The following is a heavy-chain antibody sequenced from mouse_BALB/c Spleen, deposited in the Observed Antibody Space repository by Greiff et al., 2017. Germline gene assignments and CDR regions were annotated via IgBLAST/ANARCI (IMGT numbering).Heavy chain of an antibody. CDR2: IDTDNGNT. Sequence: VQLQQSGAELVRPGAFVKLSCKASGFNIKGYDMHWVKQRPEEGLEWIGWIDTDNGNTIYDPKFQGKASITADKSSNTAYLHLSSLTSEDTAVYYWARLDYWGQGTTLTVSS. CDR1: GFNIKGYD. V-gene: IGHV14-1*02. J-gene: IGHJ2*01. CDR3: ARLDY.